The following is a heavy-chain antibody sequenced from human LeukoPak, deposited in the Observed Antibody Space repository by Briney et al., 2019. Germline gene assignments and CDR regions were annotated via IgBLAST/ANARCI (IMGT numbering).Heavy chain of an antibody. V-gene: IGHV3-11*01. CDR1: GFIFSDYH. Sequence: PGGSLRLSCAASGFIFSDYHMSWIRQASGKGLEWVSYVSSSGGTISYADSVKGRFSISRDNAKKSLYLQMNSLRAEDTAVYYCARGPVSSSGFFDYWGQGTLVTVPS. D-gene: IGHD3-22*01. J-gene: IGHJ4*02. CDR2: VSSSGGTI. CDR3: ARGPVSSSGFFDY.